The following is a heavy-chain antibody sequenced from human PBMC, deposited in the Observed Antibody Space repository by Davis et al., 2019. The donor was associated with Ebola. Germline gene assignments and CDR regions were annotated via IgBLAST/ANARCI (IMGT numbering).Heavy chain of an antibody. CDR3: ARTLIAVAGHSHAFDI. J-gene: IGHJ3*02. Sequence: PSETLSLTCTVSGGSISSGDYYWSWIRQPPGKGLEWIGEINHSGSTNYKPSLKSRVTISVDTSRKQFSLKLSSVTAADTAVYYCARTLIAVAGHSHAFDIWGQGTMVTVSS. CDR2: INHSGST. V-gene: IGHV4-39*07. CDR1: GGSISSGDYY. D-gene: IGHD6-19*01.